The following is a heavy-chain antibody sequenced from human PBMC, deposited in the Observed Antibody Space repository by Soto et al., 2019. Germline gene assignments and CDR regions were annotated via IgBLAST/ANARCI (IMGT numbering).Heavy chain of an antibody. CDR1: GYSFTSYW. CDR3: DHKGSSYVFDY. CDR2: IDPSDSYT. Sequence: PGESLKISCKGSGYSFTSYWISWVRQMPGKGLEWMGRIDPSDSYTNYSPSFQGHVTISADKSISTAYLQWSSLKASDTAMYYCDHKGSSYVFDYWGQGTLVPVSS. V-gene: IGHV5-10-1*01. J-gene: IGHJ4*02. D-gene: IGHD5-12*01.